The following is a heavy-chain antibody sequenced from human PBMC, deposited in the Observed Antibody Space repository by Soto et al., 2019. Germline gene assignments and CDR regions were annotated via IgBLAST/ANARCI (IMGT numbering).Heavy chain of an antibody. V-gene: IGHV1-24*01. J-gene: IGHJ3*02. CDR3: ATLLAASYYYDSSLDAFDI. CDR2: FDPEDGET. D-gene: IGHD3-22*01. CDR1: GYTLTELS. Sequence: ASVKVSCKVSGYTLTELSMHWVRQAPGKGLEWMGGFDPEDGETIYAQKFQGRVTMTEDTSTDTAYMELSSLRSEDTAVYYCATLLAASYYYDSSLDAFDIWGQGTMVTVSS.